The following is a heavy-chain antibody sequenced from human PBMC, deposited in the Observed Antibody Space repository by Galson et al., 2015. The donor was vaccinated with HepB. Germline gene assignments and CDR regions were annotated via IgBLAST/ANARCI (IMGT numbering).Heavy chain of an antibody. CDR2: ISAYDGNT. CDR3: ARTGRYYYDSSGYRNYYYYGMDV. J-gene: IGHJ6*02. D-gene: IGHD3-22*01. V-gene: IGHV1-18*04. Sequence: SVKVSCKASGYTFTSYGISWVRQAPGQGLEWMGWISAYDGNTNYAQKLQGRVTMTTDTSTSTAYMELRSLRSDDTAVYYCARTGRYYYDSSGYRNYYYYGMDVWGQGTTVTVSS. CDR1: GYTFTSYG.